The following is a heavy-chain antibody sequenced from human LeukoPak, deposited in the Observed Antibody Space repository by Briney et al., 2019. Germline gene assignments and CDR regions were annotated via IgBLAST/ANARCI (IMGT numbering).Heavy chain of an antibody. D-gene: IGHD5-18*01. V-gene: IGHV1-69*06. J-gene: IGHJ4*02. CDR2: IIPIFGTT. CDR3: ARVGYSHGQNFEN. Sequence: SVKVSCKASGGTFSSYAISWVRQAPGQGLEWMGGIIPIFGTTNYAQKFQGRVTITADKSTSTAYMELRSLRSDDTAVYYCARVGYSHGQNFENWGQGTLVTVSS. CDR1: GGTFSSYA.